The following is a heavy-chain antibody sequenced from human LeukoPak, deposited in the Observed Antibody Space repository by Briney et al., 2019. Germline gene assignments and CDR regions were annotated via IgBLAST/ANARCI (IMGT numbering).Heavy chain of an antibody. CDR3: AKGEYYYDSSGYYHY. V-gene: IGHV3-23*01. Sequence: GGSLRLSCAASGFSFSDYAMSWVRQAPGKGLEWVSAISGSGGSTYYADSVKGRFTISRDNSKNTLYLQMNSLRAEDTAVYYCAKGEYYYDSSGYYHYWGQGTLVTVSS. CDR1: GFSFSDYA. D-gene: IGHD3-22*01. J-gene: IGHJ4*02. CDR2: ISGSGGST.